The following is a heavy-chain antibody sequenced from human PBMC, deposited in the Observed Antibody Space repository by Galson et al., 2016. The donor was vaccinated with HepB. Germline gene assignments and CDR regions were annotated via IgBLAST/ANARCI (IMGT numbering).Heavy chain of an antibody. CDR1: GFTVSNNY. D-gene: IGHD6-19*01. CDR3: AKESHRSGYDALDI. Sequence: SLRLSCAASGFTVSNNYMSWVRQAPGKGLEWGSVIYSGGSTYYADSVKGRFTISRDNSKNTLYLQMNSLRAEDTAVYYSAKESHRSGYDALDIWGQGTMVSVSS. CDR2: IYSGGST. J-gene: IGHJ3*02. V-gene: IGHV3-53*01.